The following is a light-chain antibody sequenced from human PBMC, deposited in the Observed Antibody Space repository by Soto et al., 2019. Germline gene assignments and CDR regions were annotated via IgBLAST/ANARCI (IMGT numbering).Light chain of an antibody. CDR2: AAS. J-gene: IGKJ2*01. V-gene: IGKV3-15*01. Sequence: EVVMTQLPATLSVSPGERVSLSCMASQSVADKLAWYQQKPGQAPRLLIYAASSRAAGIPTRFSGSGSGTDFTLTISSLQPEDFAVYYCQQYDDWPPFTFGQGTRLEI. CDR1: QSVADK. CDR3: QQYDDWPPFT.